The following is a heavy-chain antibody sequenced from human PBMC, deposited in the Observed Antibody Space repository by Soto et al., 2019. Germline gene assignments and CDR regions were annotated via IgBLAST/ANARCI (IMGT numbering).Heavy chain of an antibody. D-gene: IGHD3-3*01. J-gene: IGHJ6*02. CDR2: ISYDGSNK. CDR1: GFTFSSYG. V-gene: IGHV3-30*18. Sequence: QVQLVESGGGVVQPGRSLRLSCAASGFTFSSYGMHWVRQAPGKGLEWVAVISYDGSNKYYAYSVKGRFTFSRDNSKNMMYLQMNSLRAEYTAVYYCTKDGSYEFWSGPALPGEYYYGMDVWGQGTTVTVSS. CDR3: TKDGSYEFWSGPALPGEYYYGMDV.